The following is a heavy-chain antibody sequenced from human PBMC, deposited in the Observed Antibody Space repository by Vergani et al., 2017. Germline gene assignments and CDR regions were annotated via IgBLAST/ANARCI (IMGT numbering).Heavy chain of an antibody. V-gene: IGHV1-2*02. CDR2: INPNSGGT. CDR1: GGTFSSYT. J-gene: IGHJ3*02. CDR3: ARDRVYYYDSSGYSPYDAFDI. Sequence: QVQLVQSGAEVKKPGASVKVSCKASGGTFSSYTISWVRQAPGQGLEWMGRINPNSGGTNYAQKFQGRVTMTRDTSISTAYMELSRLRSDDTAVYYCARDRVYYYDSSGYSPYDAFDIWGQGTMVTVSS. D-gene: IGHD3-22*01.